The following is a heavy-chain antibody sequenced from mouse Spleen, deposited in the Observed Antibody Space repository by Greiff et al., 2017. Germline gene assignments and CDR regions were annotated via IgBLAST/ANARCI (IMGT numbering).Heavy chain of an antibody. CDR1: GYTFTSYV. Sequence: VQLQQSGPELVKPGASVKMSCKASGYTFTSYVMHWVKQKPGQGLEWIGYINPYNDGTKYNEKFKGKATLTSDKSSSTAYMELSSLTSEDSAVYYCARGITTGYWYFDVWGAGTTVTVSS. J-gene: IGHJ1*01. D-gene: IGHD2-4*01. CDR3: ARGITTGYWYFDV. CDR2: INPYNDGT. V-gene: IGHV1-14*01.